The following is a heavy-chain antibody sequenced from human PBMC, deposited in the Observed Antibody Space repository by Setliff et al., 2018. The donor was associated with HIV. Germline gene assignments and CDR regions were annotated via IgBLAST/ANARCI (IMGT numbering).Heavy chain of an antibody. CDR3: ARHDYSSGWLYDPLDI. D-gene: IGHD6-19*01. V-gene: IGHV4-61*02. CDR1: GGSISSGSYY. Sequence: TLSLTCTVSGGSISSGSYYWSWIRQPAGKGLEWIGRIYTSGSTFYNPSLKSRVTISVDTSKNRFSLKLNSVTAADTAVYYCARHDYSSGWLYDPLDIWGQGTMVTVSS. J-gene: IGHJ3*02. CDR2: IYTSGST.